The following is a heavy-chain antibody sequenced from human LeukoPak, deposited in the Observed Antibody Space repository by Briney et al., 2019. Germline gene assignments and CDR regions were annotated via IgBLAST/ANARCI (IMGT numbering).Heavy chain of an antibody. Sequence: NSGGSLRLSCAASGFTFSSYSMNWVRQAPGKGLEWVSSISSSSSYIYYADSVKGRFTTSGDNAKHSLYLQMNSLRAEDTAVYYCATFSYDSSGYYLDHLWFDPWGQGTLVTVSS. J-gene: IGHJ5*02. V-gene: IGHV3-21*01. CDR2: ISSSSSYI. CDR3: ATFSYDSSGYYLDHLWFDP. CDR1: GFTFSSYS. D-gene: IGHD3-22*01.